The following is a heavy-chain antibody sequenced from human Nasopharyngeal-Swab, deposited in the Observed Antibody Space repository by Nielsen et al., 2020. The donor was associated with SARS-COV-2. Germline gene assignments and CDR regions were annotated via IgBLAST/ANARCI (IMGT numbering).Heavy chain of an antibody. CDR1: GFTFSSYE. D-gene: IGHD1-20*01. V-gene: IGHV3-48*03. Sequence: GESLKISCEASGFTFSSYEMNWVRQAPGKGLEWVSYISSSGSTIYYADSVKGRFTISRDNAKNSLYLQMNSLRAEDTAVYYCARDKARYNWNLSLGWYFDLWGRGTLVTVSS. CDR2: ISSSGSTI. CDR3: ARDKARYNWNLSLGWYFDL. J-gene: IGHJ2*01.